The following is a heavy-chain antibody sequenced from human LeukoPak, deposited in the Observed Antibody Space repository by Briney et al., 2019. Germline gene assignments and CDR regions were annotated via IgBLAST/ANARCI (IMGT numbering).Heavy chain of an antibody. D-gene: IGHD3-22*01. V-gene: IGHV1-3*01. CDR3: ASAWTYYYDRSGYYFDY. J-gene: IGHJ4*02. Sequence: ASVKVSCKASGYTFTSYAMHWVRQAPGQRLEWMGWINAGNGNTKYSQKFQGRVTITRDTSASTAYMELSSLRSEDTAVYYCASAWTYYYDRSGYYFDYWGQGTLVTVSS. CDR2: INAGNGNT. CDR1: GYTFTSYA.